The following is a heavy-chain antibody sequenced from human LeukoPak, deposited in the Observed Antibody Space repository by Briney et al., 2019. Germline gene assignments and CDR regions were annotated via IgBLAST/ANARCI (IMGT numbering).Heavy chain of an antibody. CDR1: GFTFDDYA. J-gene: IGHJ3*02. CDR2: ISWNSVSI. D-gene: IGHD1-1*01. V-gene: IGHV3-9*01. Sequence: GGSLRLSCAASGFTFDDYAMHWVRQAPGKGLEWVSGISWNSVSIGYADSVKGRFTISRDNAKNSLYLQMNGLRAEDTALYYCAKVITGTTGAFDIWGQGTMVTVSS. CDR3: AKVITGTTGAFDI.